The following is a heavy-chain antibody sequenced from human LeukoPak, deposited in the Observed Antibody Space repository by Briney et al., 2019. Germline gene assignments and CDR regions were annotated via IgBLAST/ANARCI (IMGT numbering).Heavy chain of an antibody. CDR2: IYTSGST. D-gene: IGHD3-3*01. CDR3: ARDNDFWSGSCYFDY. Sequence: SETLSLTCTVSGGSISSYYWSWIRQPAGKGLEWIGRIYTSGSTNYNPSLKSRVTMSVDTSKNQFSLKLSSVTAADTAVYYCARDNDFWSGSCYFDYWGQGTLVTVSS. J-gene: IGHJ4*02. CDR1: GGSISSYY. V-gene: IGHV4-4*07.